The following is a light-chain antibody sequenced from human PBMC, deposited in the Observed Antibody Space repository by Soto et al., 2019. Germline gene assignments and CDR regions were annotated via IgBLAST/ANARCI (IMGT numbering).Light chain of an antibody. CDR2: GNH. CDR1: SANIGAGYD. J-gene: IGLJ1*01. Sequence: QAVVTQPPSMSGAPGQRVTISCTGTSANIGAGYDVHWYQQLPGMAPKLLIFGNHKRPSGVPDRFSGSKSGTSASLAITGLQADDEADYFCQSYDSTLSGLYVLGTGTKLTVL. CDR3: QSYDSTLSGLYV. V-gene: IGLV1-40*01.